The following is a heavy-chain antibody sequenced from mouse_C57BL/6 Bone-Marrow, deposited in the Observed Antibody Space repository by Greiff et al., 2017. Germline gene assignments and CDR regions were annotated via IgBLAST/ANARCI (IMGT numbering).Heavy chain of an antibody. CDR2: IYPYNGVS. CDR3: ARSNYGSSPWFAY. D-gene: IGHD1-1*01. CDR1: GYSFTGYY. J-gene: IGHJ3*01. V-gene: IGHV1-31*01. Sequence: VHVKQSGPELVKPGASVKISCKASGYSFTGYYMHWVKQSHGNILDWIGYIYPYNGVSSYNQKFKGKATLTVDKSSSTAYMELRSLTSEDSAVYYCARSNYGSSPWFAYWGQGTLVTVSA.